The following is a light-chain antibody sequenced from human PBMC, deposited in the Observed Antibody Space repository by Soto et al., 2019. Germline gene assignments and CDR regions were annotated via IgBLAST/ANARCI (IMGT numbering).Light chain of an antibody. V-gene: IGKV1-12*01. CDR2: AAS. Sequence: DIQMTQSPSSVSASVGDRVTITCRASQDISSWLGWYQQKPGKAPKIMIYAASSVQGGVPSRFSGSGSGTEFTLTISSLQHEDFATYYCQQASSFPPTFGQGTRLEIK. J-gene: IGKJ5*01. CDR3: QQASSFPPT. CDR1: QDISSW.